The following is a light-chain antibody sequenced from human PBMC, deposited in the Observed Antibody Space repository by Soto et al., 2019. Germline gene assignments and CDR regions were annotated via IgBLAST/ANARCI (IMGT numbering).Light chain of an antibody. Sequence: AIRMTQSPSSLSASTGDRVTITCRASQGISSYLAWYQQKPAKAHKLLIYAASTLQSGVPSRFSGSGSGTDFTLTISCLQSEDFATYYCQQYYSYPFTFGPGTKVDIK. J-gene: IGKJ3*01. CDR1: QGISSY. V-gene: IGKV1-8*01. CDR2: AAS. CDR3: QQYYSYPFT.